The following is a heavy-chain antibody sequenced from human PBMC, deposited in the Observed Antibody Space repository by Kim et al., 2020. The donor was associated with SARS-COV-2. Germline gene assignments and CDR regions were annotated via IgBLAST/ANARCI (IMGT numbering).Heavy chain of an antibody. Sequence: GGSLRLSCAASGFAFSSYAMDWVRLPPGKGLEYVSAISYNGGNTYYVDSVKGRFTISRDNSKSTVYLQMDSLRAEDTAIYYCATRTDGYNPYIYWGQGTFVTVSS. D-gene: IGHD6-25*01. J-gene: IGHJ4*02. CDR1: GFAFSSYA. CDR2: ISYNGGNT. V-gene: IGHV3-23*01. CDR3: ATRTDGYNPYIY.